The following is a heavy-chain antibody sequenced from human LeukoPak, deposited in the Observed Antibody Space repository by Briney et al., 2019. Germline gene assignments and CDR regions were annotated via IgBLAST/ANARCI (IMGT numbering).Heavy chain of an antibody. CDR2: ISSSSSYI. D-gene: IGHD3-16*01. CDR3: ARESGGEEYYFDY. CDR1: GFTFSSYS. V-gene: IGHV3-21*01. Sequence: PGGSLRLSCAASGFTFSSYSMNWVRQAPGKGLEWVSSISSSSSYIYYADSVKGRFTISRDNAKNSLHLQMNSLRAEDTAVYYCARESGGEEYYFDYWGQGTLVTVSS. J-gene: IGHJ4*02.